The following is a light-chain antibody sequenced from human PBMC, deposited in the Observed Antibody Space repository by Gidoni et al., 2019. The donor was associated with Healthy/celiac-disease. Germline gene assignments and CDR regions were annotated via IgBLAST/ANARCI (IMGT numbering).Light chain of an antibody. CDR3: QQSYSIPPALT. V-gene: IGKV1-39*01. J-gene: IGKJ4*01. Sequence: DIQMTQSPSSLSASVGDRVTLTGRASQSISSYLHWYQQKPGKAPKLLIYAASSLQSGVPSRFSGSGSGTDFTLTISSLQPEDFATYYCQQSYSIPPALTFGGGTKVEIK. CDR2: AAS. CDR1: QSISSY.